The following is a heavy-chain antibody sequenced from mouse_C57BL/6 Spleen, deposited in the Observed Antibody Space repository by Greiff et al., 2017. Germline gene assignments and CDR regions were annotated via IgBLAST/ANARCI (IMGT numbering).Heavy chain of an antibody. CDR3: ARGENYYGSSYWYFDV. CDR1: GYTFTDYN. Sequence: EVKLQQSGPELVKPGASVKIPCKASGYTFTDYNMDWVKQSHGKSLEWIGDINPNNGGTIYNQKFKGKATLTVDKSSSTAYMELRSLTSEDTAVYYCARGENYYGSSYWYFDVWGTGTTVTVSS. J-gene: IGHJ1*03. CDR2: INPNNGGT. V-gene: IGHV1-18*01. D-gene: IGHD1-1*01.